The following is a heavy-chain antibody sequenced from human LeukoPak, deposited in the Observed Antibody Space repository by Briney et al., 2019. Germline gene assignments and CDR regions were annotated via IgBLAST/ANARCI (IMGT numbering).Heavy chain of an antibody. CDR1: GYTFTNYG. CDR2: ISGNNGNA. Sequence: GASVKVSCKASGYTFTNYGISWVRQAPGQGREWMGWISGNNGNANYAQKIQGRLTMTTDTSTSTAYMELRSLRSDDTAVYYCARGSDESWFDPWGQGTLVTVSS. V-gene: IGHV1-18*01. J-gene: IGHJ5*02. CDR3: ARGSDESWFDP.